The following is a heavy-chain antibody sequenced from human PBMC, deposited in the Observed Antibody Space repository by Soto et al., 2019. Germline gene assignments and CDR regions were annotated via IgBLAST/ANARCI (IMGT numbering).Heavy chain of an antibody. CDR1: GYTFTSYD. Sequence: ASVKVSCKASGYTFTSYDINWVRQATGQGLEWMGWMNPNSGNTGYAQKFQGRVTMTRNTSISTAYMELGSLRSEDTAVYYCARGHQWYYDILTGYYNTRAADGGNDYWGQGTLVTVSS. CDR3: ARGHQWYYDILTGYYNTRAADGGNDY. D-gene: IGHD3-9*01. J-gene: IGHJ4*02. V-gene: IGHV1-8*01. CDR2: MNPNSGNT.